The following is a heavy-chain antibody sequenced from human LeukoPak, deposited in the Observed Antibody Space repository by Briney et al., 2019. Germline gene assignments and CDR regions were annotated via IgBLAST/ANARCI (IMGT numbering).Heavy chain of an antibody. CDR1: GGSISSYY. CDR2: IYYSGST. V-gene: IGHV4-59*12. D-gene: IGHD6-13*01. J-gene: IGHJ5*02. Sequence: SETLSLTCTVSGGSISSYYWSWIRQPPGKGLEWIGYIYYSGSTNYNPSLKSRVTISVDTSKNQFSLKLTSVTAADTAVYYCARKGYSISWYSPWGQGTLVTVSS. CDR3: ARKGYSISWYSP.